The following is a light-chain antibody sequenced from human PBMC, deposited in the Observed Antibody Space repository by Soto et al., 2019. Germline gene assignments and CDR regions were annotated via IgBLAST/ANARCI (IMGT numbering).Light chain of an antibody. V-gene: IGLV2-14*01. J-gene: IGLJ1*01. CDR2: EVT. CDR3: TSYTSSSTRV. CDR1: SSDVGGYDY. Sequence: QSVLAQPASVSGSPGQSITISCTGTSSDVGGYDYVSWYQQHPGTAPRLIIFEVTNRPSGVSNRFSGSKSGNTASLTISGLQAEDEADYYCTSYTSSSTRVFXTGTKVTVL.